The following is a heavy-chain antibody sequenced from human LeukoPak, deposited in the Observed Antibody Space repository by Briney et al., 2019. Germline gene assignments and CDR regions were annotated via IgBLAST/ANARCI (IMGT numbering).Heavy chain of an antibody. CDR1: GFTFSSYS. Sequence: TRGSLRLSCAASGFTFSSYSMTWVRQAPGKGLEWVSYISGSSSTIYYADSVKGRFTISRDNAKNSLYLQMSSLRVEDTAVYYCARDSTWLQLFYWGQGTLVTVSS. CDR3: ARDSTWLQLFY. J-gene: IGHJ4*02. CDR2: ISGSSSTI. D-gene: IGHD5-24*01. V-gene: IGHV3-48*01.